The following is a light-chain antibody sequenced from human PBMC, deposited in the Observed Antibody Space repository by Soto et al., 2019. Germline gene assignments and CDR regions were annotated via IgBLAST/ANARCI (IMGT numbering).Light chain of an antibody. CDR1: SGHSSYA. Sequence: QPVLTQSPSASASLGAWVKLTCTLSSGHSSYAIAWHQQQPEKGPRYLMKLNSDGSQSKGDGIPDRFSGSSSGAERYLTISSLQSEDEADYYCQTWGTGIRVFGGGTKLTVL. CDR3: QTWGTGIRV. V-gene: IGLV4-69*01. J-gene: IGLJ2*01. CDR2: LNSDGSQ.